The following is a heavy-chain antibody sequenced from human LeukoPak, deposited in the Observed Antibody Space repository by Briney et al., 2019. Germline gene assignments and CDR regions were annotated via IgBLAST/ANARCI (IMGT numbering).Heavy chain of an antibody. V-gene: IGHV1-18*01. Sequence: ASVKVSCKVSGYTLSELSIHWVRQAPGKGLEWMGWISAYNGNTNYAQKLQGRVTMTADTSTSTAYMELRSLRSDDTAVYYCARESDSSGWYQTDDAFDIWGQGTMVTVSS. CDR3: ARESDSSGWYQTDDAFDI. CDR1: GYTLSELS. D-gene: IGHD6-19*01. J-gene: IGHJ3*02. CDR2: ISAYNGNT.